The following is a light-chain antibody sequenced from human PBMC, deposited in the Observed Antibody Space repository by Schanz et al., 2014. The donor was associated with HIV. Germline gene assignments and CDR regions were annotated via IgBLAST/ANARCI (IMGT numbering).Light chain of an antibody. J-gene: IGLJ2*01. CDR1: SSNIGSNA. V-gene: IGLV1-47*01. Sequence: QSVLTQPPSASGTPGQRVTISCSGGSSNIGSNAVSWYQQLPGTAPKLLIYRNNQRPSGVPDRFSGSKSGTSASLAISGLRSEDEADYYCAAWDDSLSGPVFGGGTKLTVL. CDR3: AAWDDSLSGPV. CDR2: RNN.